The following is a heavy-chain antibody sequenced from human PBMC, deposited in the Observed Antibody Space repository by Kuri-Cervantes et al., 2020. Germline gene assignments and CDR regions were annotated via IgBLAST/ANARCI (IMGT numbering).Heavy chain of an antibody. CDR1: GGSISSYY. Sequence: SETLSLTCTVSGGSISSYYWSWIRQPPGKGLEWIGYIYYSGSTNYNPSLKSRVTISVDTSKNQFSLKLSSVTAADTAVYYCAKGGSSGTDYWGQGTLVTVSS. CDR3: AKGGSSGTDY. CDR2: IYYSGST. D-gene: IGHD3-22*01. J-gene: IGHJ4*02. V-gene: IGHV4-59*01.